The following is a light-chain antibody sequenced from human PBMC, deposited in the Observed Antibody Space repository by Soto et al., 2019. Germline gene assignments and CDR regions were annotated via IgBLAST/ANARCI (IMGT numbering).Light chain of an antibody. J-gene: IGKJ2*01. CDR3: MQGTHWPHT. Sequence: DVVLTQSALYLPVTLGQSASISWRSSQSHLYSNGVTYLHWFQERPGQPPRRLIYQLSNRESGAPDRFSGRVSGSDFTLEISRVEAEDVGVYYCMQGTHWPHTFGQGTKPEIK. CDR1: QSHLYSNGVTY. V-gene: IGKV2-30*01. CDR2: QLS.